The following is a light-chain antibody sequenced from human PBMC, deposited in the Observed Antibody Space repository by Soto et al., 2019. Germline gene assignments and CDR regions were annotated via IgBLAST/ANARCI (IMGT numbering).Light chain of an antibody. Sequence: QSVLTQPASVSGSPGQSITISCTGTSSDVGGYNYVSWYQQHPGKAPKLIINNVNTRPSGVSNRFSGSKSGNTASLTISGLQAEDEADYYCSSYTSSISFGGGTKLTVL. J-gene: IGLJ2*01. CDR3: SSYTSSIS. CDR1: SSDVGGYNY. V-gene: IGLV2-14*01. CDR2: NVN.